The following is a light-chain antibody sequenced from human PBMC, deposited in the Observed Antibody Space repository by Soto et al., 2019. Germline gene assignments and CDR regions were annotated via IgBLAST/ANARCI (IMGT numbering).Light chain of an antibody. Sequence: DIQMTQSPSTLSASVGDRVTITCRASQSISSWLAWYQQKPGKAPKLLIYDASSLGSGVPSRFSGSGSGTEFTLTISSLQPDDFATYYCQQYNSYSPETFGQGTRLEIK. CDR2: DAS. CDR1: QSISSW. J-gene: IGKJ5*01. V-gene: IGKV1-5*01. CDR3: QQYNSYSPET.